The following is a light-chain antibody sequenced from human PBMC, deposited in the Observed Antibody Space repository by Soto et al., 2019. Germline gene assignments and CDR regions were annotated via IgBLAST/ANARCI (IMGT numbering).Light chain of an antibody. CDR1: QSVSSSY. Sequence: EIVLTQSPGTLSLSPGERATLSCRASQSVSSSYLAWYQQNRGQAPRLLIYGASSRAAGIPDRFGGSGSGTDFTLTISRLEPEDFAVYYCQQYVSSRWTFGQGTKVEIK. V-gene: IGKV3-20*01. CDR3: QQYVSSRWT. J-gene: IGKJ1*01. CDR2: GAS.